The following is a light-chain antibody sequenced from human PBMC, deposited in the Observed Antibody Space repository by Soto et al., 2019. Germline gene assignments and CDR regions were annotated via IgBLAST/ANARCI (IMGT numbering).Light chain of an antibody. V-gene: IGKV1-39*01. CDR2: STP. CDR1: QTVSNY. J-gene: IGKJ1*01. CDR3: QQSYSFPRT. Sequence: DIQMTQSPSSLSAAVGDRVTMTCRASQTVSNYLYWYHQQPGKAPKLLIHSTPTLQTEVPSRFSGSGSGTDFTLTINSLQPEDFGTYYCQQSYSFPRTFGQGTK.